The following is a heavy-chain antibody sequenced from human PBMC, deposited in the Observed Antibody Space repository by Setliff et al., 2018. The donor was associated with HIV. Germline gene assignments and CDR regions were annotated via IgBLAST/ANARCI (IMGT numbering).Heavy chain of an antibody. CDR1: GGTFSSYP. J-gene: IGHJ6*03. CDR2: IIPIFGTT. Sequence: SVKVSCKASGGTFSSYPISWVRQAPGQGLEWMGGIIPIFGTTHYAQKFQGRVTVTADESTSTAYMQLSSLRSDDTAVYYCARGRNYASSGYGDYYYYMDVWGKGTTVTVSS. V-gene: IGHV1-69*13. CDR3: ARGRNYASSGYGDYYYYMDV. D-gene: IGHD3-22*01.